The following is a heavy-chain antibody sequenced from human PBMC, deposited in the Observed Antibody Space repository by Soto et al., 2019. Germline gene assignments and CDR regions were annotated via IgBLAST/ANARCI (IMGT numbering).Heavy chain of an antibody. CDR3: ARDMARSTSAFDP. J-gene: IGHJ5*02. D-gene: IGHD1-26*01. Sequence: PGGSLRLSCAASGFTFSSYTMSWVRQAPGKGLEWVSSISSSSSYIYYADSVKGRFTISRDNAKNSLYLQMNSLRAEDTAVYYCARDMARSTSAFDPWGQGTLVTVSS. V-gene: IGHV3-21*01. CDR1: GFTFSSYT. CDR2: ISSSSSYI.